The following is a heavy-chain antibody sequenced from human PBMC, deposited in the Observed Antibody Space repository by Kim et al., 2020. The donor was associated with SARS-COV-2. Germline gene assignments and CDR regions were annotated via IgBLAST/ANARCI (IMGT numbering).Heavy chain of an antibody. Sequence: GGSLRLSCAASGFTFSSYGMPWVRQAPGKGLEWVAVIWYDGSNKYYADSVKGRFTISRDNSKNTLYLQMNSPRAEDTAVYYCAKTREHSSGSMGSFDYWGQGTLVTVSS. CDR2: IWYDGSNK. D-gene: IGHD3-22*01. CDR1: GFTFSSYG. V-gene: IGHV3-33*06. CDR3: AKTREHSSGSMGSFDY. J-gene: IGHJ4*02.